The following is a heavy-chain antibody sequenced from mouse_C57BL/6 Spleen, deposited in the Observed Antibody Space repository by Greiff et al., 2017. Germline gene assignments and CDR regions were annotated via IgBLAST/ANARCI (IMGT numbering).Heavy chain of an antibody. D-gene: IGHD2-12*01. CDR3: ASRRYYDAMDD. V-gene: IGHV1-69*01. J-gene: IGHJ4*01. CDR2: IDPSDSYT. Sequence: QVQLKQPGAELVMPGASVKLSCKASGYTFTSYWMHWVKQRPGQGLEWIGEIDPSDSYTNYNQKFKGKSTLTVDKSSSTAYMQLSSLTSEDSAVYYCASRRYYDAMDDWGQGTSVTVSS. CDR1: GYTFTSYW.